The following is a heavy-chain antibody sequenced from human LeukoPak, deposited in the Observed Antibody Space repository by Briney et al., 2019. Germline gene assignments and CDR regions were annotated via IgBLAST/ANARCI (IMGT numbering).Heavy chain of an antibody. V-gene: IGHV4-30-4*01. CDR1: GGSISSGDYY. J-gene: IGHJ5*02. CDR3: ARDPLNYGSGWYFDP. D-gene: IGHD6-19*01. Sequence: PSQTLSLTCTVSGGSISSGDYYWSWIRQPPGKGLEWIGYIYYSGSTYYNPSLKSRVTISVDTSKNQFSLKLSSVTAADTAVYYCARDPLNYGSGWYFDPWGQGTLVTVSS. CDR2: IYYSGST.